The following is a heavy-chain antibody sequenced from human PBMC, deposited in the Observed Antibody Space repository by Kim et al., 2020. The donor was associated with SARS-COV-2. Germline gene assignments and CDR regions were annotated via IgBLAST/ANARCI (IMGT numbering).Heavy chain of an antibody. CDR2: IWYDGSNK. V-gene: IGHV3-33*06. CDR3: AKGSTTVVKIDY. Sequence: GGSLRLSCAASGFTFSSYGMHWVRQAPGKGLEWVAVIWYDGSNKYYADSVKGRFTISRDNSKNTLYLQMNSLRAEDTAVYYCAKGSTTVVKIDYWGQGTLVTVSS. CDR1: GFTFSSYG. J-gene: IGHJ4*02. D-gene: IGHD4-17*01.